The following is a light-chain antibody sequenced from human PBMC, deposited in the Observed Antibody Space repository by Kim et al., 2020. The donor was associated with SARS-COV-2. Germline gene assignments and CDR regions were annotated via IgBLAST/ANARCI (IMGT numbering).Light chain of an antibody. CDR2: GAS. V-gene: IGKV3-15*01. J-gene: IGKJ1*01. CDR3: QQYNNFPRT. Sequence: EIVMTQSPATLSVSPGERATLSCRASQSVSSNLAWYQQKPGQAPRLLIYGASTRATAITARFSGSGSGTDFTLTISSLQSEDFAVYYCQQYNNFPRTFGQGTKVDIK. CDR1: QSVSSN.